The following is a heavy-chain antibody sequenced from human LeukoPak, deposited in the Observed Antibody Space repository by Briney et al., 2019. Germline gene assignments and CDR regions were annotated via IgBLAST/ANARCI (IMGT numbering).Heavy chain of an antibody. D-gene: IGHD5-18*01. CDR1: GGSISSYY. CDR2: IYYSGST. Sequence: SETLSLTCTVSGGSISSYYWSWIRQPPGKGLEWSGYIYYSGSTNYNPSLKSRVTISVDTPKNQFALKLSSVTAADTAVYYCARGVRKIHRYYYYYMDVWGKGTTVTVSS. J-gene: IGHJ6*03. CDR3: ARGVRKIHRYYYYYMDV. V-gene: IGHV4-59*12.